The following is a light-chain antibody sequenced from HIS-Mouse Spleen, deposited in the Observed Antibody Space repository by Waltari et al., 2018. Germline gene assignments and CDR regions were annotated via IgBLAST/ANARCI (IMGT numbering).Light chain of an antibody. CDR3: YSTDSSGNHRV. CDR1: ALPKKY. Sequence: SYELTQPPSVSVSPGQTARITCSGAALPKKYAYWYQQKSGQAPVLVIYVDSKRPSGIPERFSGSSSGTMATLTISGAQVEDEADYYCYSTDSSGNHRVFGGGTKLTVL. V-gene: IGLV3-10*01. CDR2: VDS. J-gene: IGLJ2*01.